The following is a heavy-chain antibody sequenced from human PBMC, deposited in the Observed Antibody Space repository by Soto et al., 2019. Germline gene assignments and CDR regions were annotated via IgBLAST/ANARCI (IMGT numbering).Heavy chain of an antibody. V-gene: IGHV1-2*04. D-gene: IGHD6-19*01. J-gene: IGHJ4*02. CDR2: INPNSGGT. CDR1: GYTFTGYY. CDR3: AISSGWYYFDY. Sequence: GASVKVSCQASGYTFTGYYMHWVRQAPGQGLEWMGWINPNSGGTNYAQKFQGWVTMTRDTSISTAYMELSRLRSDDTAVYYCAISSGWYYFDYWGQGTLVTVSS.